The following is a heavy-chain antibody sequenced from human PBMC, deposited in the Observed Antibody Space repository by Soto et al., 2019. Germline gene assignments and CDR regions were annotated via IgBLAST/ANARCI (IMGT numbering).Heavy chain of an antibody. CDR2: IYYGGST. Sequence: PSETLSLTCAVSGGSLRNNYVSWGGIRQPPGKGLEWIGSIYYGGSTYYNPSLKRRVTISVDTSKNQFSLKLTSVTAADTAVYYCSRPQTGHSCGSQFEPWGQGSLVTVSS. CDR1: GGSLRNNYVS. V-gene: IGHV4-39*01. CDR3: SRPQTGHSCGSQFEP. D-gene: IGHD6-19*01. J-gene: IGHJ5*02.